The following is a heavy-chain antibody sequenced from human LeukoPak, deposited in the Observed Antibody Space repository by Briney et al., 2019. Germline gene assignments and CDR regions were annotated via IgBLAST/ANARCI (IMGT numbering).Heavy chain of an antibody. CDR2: IYYSGST. D-gene: IGHD1-1*01. Sequence: SETLSLTCIVSGGSISSYYWGWIRQPPGKGLEWIGSIYYSGSTYYNPSLKSRVTISVDTSKNQFSLKLSSVTAADTAMYYCARRLRLERKNAFDIWGQGTMVTVSS. CDR1: GGSISSYY. J-gene: IGHJ3*02. V-gene: IGHV4-39*01. CDR3: ARRLRLERKNAFDI.